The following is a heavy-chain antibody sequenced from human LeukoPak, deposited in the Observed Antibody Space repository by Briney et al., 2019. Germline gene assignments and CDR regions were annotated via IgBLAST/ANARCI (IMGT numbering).Heavy chain of an antibody. CDR2: IYYSGST. V-gene: IGHV4-39*07. CDR3: ARAGPPGYYYYYFDY. J-gene: IGHJ4*02. Sequence: PSETLSLTCTVSGGSISSSSYYWGWIRQPPGKGLEWIGSIYYSGSTYYNPSLKSRVTISVDTSKNQFSLKLSSVTAADTAVYYCARAGPPGYYYYYFDYWGQGTLVTVSS. CDR1: GGSISSSSYY. D-gene: IGHD3-22*01.